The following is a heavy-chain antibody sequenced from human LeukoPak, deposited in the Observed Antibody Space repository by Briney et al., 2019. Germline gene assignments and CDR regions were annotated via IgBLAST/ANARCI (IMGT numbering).Heavy chain of an antibody. J-gene: IGHJ4*02. CDR2: INPNSGGT. CDR3: ARGGRRITMVRGVRGCDY. CDR1: GYTFTGYY. Sequence: ASVKVSCKASGYTFTGYYMHWVRQAPGQGLERMGWINPNSGGTNYAQKFQGRVTMTRDTSISTAYMELSRLRSDDTAVYYCARGGRRITMVRGVRGCDYWGQGTLVTVSS. D-gene: IGHD3-10*01. V-gene: IGHV1-2*02.